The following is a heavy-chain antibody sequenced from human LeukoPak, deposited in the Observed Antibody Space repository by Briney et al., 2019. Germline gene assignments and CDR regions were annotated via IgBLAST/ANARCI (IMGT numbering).Heavy chain of an antibody. V-gene: IGHV4-30-4*08. J-gene: IGHJ4*02. CDR3: ARDAPHYYDSSGYPYFDY. D-gene: IGHD3-22*01. CDR1: GGSISSSSYY. Sequence: PSETLSLTGTVSGGSISSSSYYWGWIRQPPGKGLEWIGYIYYSGSTYYNPSLKSRVTISVDTSKNQFSLKLSSVTAADTAVYYCARDAPHYYDSSGYPYFDYWGQGTLVTVSS. CDR2: IYYSGST.